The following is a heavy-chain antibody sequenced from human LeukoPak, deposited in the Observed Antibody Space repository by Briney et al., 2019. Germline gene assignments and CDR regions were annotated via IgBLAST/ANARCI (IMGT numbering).Heavy chain of an antibody. CDR1: GFTVSSTY. Sequence: PGGSLRLSCAASGFTVSSTYMSWVRQAPGKGLEWVSVIYSGGNIYYIESVKGRFTISRDTSKNTLYLQMNSLRAEDTAVYYCARNRAVAVFFDYWGQGTLVTVSS. J-gene: IGHJ4*02. CDR3: ARNRAVAVFFDY. V-gene: IGHV3-53*01. CDR2: IYSGGNI. D-gene: IGHD2-15*01.